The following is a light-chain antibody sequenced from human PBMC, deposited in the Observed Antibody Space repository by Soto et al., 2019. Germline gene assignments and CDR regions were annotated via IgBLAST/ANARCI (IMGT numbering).Light chain of an antibody. J-gene: IGKJ2*01. Sequence: EIVLTQSPGTLSLSPGERATLSCRASQSVSRSYLAWYQQKPGQAPRLLIYGASSRATGVLDRFSASGSGTDFTLTISRLEPEDFAMYYCQQYGSSPPYTFGQGTKLEIK. CDR2: GAS. CDR3: QQYGSSPPYT. V-gene: IGKV3-20*01. CDR1: QSVSRSY.